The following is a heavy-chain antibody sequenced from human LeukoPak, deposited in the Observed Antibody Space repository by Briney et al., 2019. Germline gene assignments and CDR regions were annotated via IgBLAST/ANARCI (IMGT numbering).Heavy chain of an antibody. CDR1: GGSISSYY. D-gene: IGHD3-10*01. V-gene: IGHV4-59*01. CDR3: ARAKPPLWFGELGYFDY. Sequence: SETLSLTCTVSGGSISSYYWSWIRQPPGKGLEWIGYIYYSGSTNYNPSLKSRVTISVNTSKNQFSLKLSSVTAADTAVYYCARAKPPLWFGELGYFDYWGQGTLVTVSS. J-gene: IGHJ4*02. CDR2: IYYSGST.